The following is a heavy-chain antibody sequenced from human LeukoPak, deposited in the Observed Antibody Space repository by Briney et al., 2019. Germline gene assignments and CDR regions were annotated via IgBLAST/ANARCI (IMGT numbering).Heavy chain of an antibody. Sequence: SETLSLTCAVYGGSFSGYYWSWIRQPPGKGLEWIGEINHSGSTNYNPSLKSRVTISEDTSKNQFSLKLSSVTAADTAVYYCARAFRGIFGVFEAFDIWGQGTMVTVSS. CDR3: ARAFRGIFGVFEAFDI. CDR1: GGSFSGYY. J-gene: IGHJ3*02. CDR2: INHSGST. V-gene: IGHV4-34*01. D-gene: IGHD3-3*01.